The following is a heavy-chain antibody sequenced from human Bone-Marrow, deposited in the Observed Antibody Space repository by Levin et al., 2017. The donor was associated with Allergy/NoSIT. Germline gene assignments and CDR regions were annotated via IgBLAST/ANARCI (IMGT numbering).Heavy chain of an antibody. CDR1: GFTFSNAW. V-gene: IGHV3-15*01. CDR2: IKSKTDGGTT. D-gene: IGHD3-10*01. J-gene: IGHJ1*01. CDR3: TTDEPRAFGAFQH. Sequence: GGSLRLSCAASGFTFSNAWMSWVRQAPGKGLEWVGRIKSKTDGGTTDYAAPVKGRFTISRDDSKNTLYLQMNSLKTEDTAVYYCTTDEPRAFGAFQHWGQGTLVTVSS.